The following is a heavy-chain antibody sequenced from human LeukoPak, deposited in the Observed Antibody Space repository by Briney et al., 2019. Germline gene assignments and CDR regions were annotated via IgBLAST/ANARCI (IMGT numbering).Heavy chain of an antibody. CDR3: ARGVRYTYFYYYYMDV. CDR2: INPDSGGT. D-gene: IGHD5-18*01. CDR1: GYTFTDYY. V-gene: IGHV1-2*02. J-gene: IGHJ6*03. Sequence: ASVKVSCKASGYTFTDYYMYWVRQAPGQGPEWMGWINPDSGGTSYAQKFQGRVTMTRDTSISTAYMELRWLRSDDTAIYYCARGVRYTYFYYYYMDVWGKGTTVTVSS.